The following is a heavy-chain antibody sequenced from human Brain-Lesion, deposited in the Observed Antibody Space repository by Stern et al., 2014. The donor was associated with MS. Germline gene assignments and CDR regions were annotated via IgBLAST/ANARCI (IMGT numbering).Heavy chain of an antibody. Sequence: QVQLVQSGAEVKEPGASVKVSCKTSGYIFTGYYIHWVRQAPGQGLEWMAWINPNTGGTKYAQKFQGRVTMSRDTSISTAYVELSSLTSDDTAVYYCARDQRGITIFGVVTDYYYLGMDVWGQGTTVTVSS. CDR2: INPNTGGT. D-gene: IGHD3-3*01. CDR1: GYIFTGYY. CDR3: ARDQRGITIFGVVTDYYYLGMDV. J-gene: IGHJ6*02. V-gene: IGHV1-2*02.